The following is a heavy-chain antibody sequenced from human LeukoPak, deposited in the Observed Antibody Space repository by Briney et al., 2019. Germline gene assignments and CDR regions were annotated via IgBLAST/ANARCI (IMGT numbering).Heavy chain of an antibody. CDR3: ARLVIREVYFDY. V-gene: IGHV4-39*01. Sequence: SETLSLNCTVSGGSISSSSYYWGWIRQPPGKGLEWIGSIYYNGSTYYNPSLKSRVTISVDTSKNQFSLKLSSVTAADTAVYYCARLVIREVYFDYWGQGTLVTVSS. CDR1: GGSISSSSYY. J-gene: IGHJ4*02. CDR2: IYYNGST.